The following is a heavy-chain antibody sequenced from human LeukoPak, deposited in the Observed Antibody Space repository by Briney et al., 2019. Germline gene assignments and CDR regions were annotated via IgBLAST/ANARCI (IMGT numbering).Heavy chain of an antibody. CDR2: INSDGINT. CDR3: ARAAATGPAPFDP. J-gene: IGHJ5*02. V-gene: IGHV3-74*01. CDR1: GFTFSNYW. Sequence: GGSLRLSCAASGFTFSNYWMHWVRQAPGKGLVWVSRINSDGINTSYADSVKGRFTISRDNAKNTLNLQMNSLRAEDTAVYYCARAAATGPAPFDPWGQGTLVTVSS. D-gene: IGHD6-13*01.